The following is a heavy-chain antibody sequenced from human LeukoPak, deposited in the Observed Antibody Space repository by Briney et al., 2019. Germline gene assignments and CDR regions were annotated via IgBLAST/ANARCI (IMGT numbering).Heavy chain of an antibody. CDR1: GGTFSSYA. Sequence: ASVKVSCKASGGTFSSYAISWVRQAPGQGLEWMGGIIPIFGTANYAQKFQGRVTITADESTSTAYMELSSLRSEDTAVYFCAKPQVTANWYYFHYWGQGTLVTVSS. CDR2: IIPIFGTA. J-gene: IGHJ4*02. CDR3: AKPQVTANWYYFHY. D-gene: IGHD2-21*02. V-gene: IGHV1-69*13.